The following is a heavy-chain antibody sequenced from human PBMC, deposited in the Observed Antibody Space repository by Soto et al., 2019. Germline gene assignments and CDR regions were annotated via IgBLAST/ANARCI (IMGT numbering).Heavy chain of an antibody. CDR2: ISYDGSNK. V-gene: IGHV3-30-3*01. CDR3: ARLCDSSGYYHERNFDY. CDR1: GFTFSSYA. D-gene: IGHD3-22*01. Sequence: QVQLVESGGGVVQPGRSLRLSCAASGFTFSSYAMHWVRQAPGKGLEWVAVISYDGSNKYYADSVKGRFTISRDNSKNTLYLQMNGLRAEDTAVYYCARLCDSSGYYHERNFDYWGQGALVIVSS. J-gene: IGHJ4*02.